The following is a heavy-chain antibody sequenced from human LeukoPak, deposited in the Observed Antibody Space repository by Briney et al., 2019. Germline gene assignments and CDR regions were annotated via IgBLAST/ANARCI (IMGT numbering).Heavy chain of an antibody. CDR2: ISYDGSSK. D-gene: IGHD6-13*01. J-gene: IGHJ4*02. Sequence: GRSLKLSCAASGFIFSSYAMNWVRQAPGKGLEWVAVISYDGSSKYYADSVKGRFTISGDNSKNTLFLQMNSLRAEDTAVYYCARDGVAATSRGAPLDYWGQGTLVTVSS. CDR1: GFIFSSYA. V-gene: IGHV3-33*05. CDR3: ARDGVAATSRGAPLDY.